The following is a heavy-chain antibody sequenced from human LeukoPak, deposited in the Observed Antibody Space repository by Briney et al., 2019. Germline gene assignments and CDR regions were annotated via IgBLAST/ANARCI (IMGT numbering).Heavy chain of an antibody. CDR2: IYHSGST. V-gene: IGHV4-38-2*02. CDR1: GYSISSGYY. Sequence: PSETLSLTCTVSGYSISSGYYWGWIRQPPGKGLGWIGSIYHSGSTYYNPSLKSRVTISVDTSKNQFTLKLSSVTAADTAVYYCASFPATDYWGQGTLVTVSS. J-gene: IGHJ4*02. CDR3: ASFPATDY.